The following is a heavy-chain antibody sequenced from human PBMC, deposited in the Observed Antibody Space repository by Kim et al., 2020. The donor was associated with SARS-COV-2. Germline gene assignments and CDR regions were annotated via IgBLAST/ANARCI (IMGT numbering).Heavy chain of an antibody. CDR2: SSYI. CDR3: ARTAGSGSY. D-gene: IGHD1-26*01. Sequence: SSYIHYADSVKGRFTIARENAENSLYLQMNSLRAEDTAVYYCARTAGSGSYWGQGTLVTVSS. J-gene: IGHJ4*02. V-gene: IGHV3-21*01.